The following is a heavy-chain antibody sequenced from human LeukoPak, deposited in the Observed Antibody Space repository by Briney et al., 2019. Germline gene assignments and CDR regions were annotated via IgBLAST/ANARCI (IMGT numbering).Heavy chain of an antibody. CDR3: AREDPQTTVPEGMDV. D-gene: IGHD4-17*01. CDR2: IYYSGTT. V-gene: IGHV4-59*01. J-gene: IGHJ6*02. CDR1: GGSISYYY. Sequence: SETLSLTCTASGGSISYYYWSWIRQSPGKGLEWIGYIYYSGTTNYNPSLKSRVAISVDTSKNQFSLQLRSVTAADTAVYYCAREDPQTTVPEGMDVWGQGTTVTVSS.